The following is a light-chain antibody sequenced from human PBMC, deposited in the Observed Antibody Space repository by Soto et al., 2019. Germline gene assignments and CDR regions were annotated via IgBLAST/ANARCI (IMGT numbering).Light chain of an antibody. CDR3: AAWDDSLNGYV. Sequence: QLVLTQPPSTSGTPGQRVTISCSGSSSNIGSNTVNWYQHLPGTAPKLLIYSNNQRPSGVPDRFSGSKSGTSASLAVSGLQSEDEADYYCAAWDDSLNGYVFGTGTKPTVL. CDR2: SNN. V-gene: IGLV1-44*01. CDR1: SSNIGSNT. J-gene: IGLJ1*01.